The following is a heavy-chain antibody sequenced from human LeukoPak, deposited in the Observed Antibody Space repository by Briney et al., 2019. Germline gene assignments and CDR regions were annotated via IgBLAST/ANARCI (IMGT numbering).Heavy chain of an antibody. D-gene: IGHD2-2*01. J-gene: IGHJ5*02. CDR2: IDPSDSYT. CDR1: GYSFTSYW. V-gene: IGHV5-10-1*01. Sequence: GESLKISCKGSGYSFTSYWISWVRQMPGKGLEWMGRIDPSDSYTNYSPSFQGHVTISADKSISTAYLQWSSLKASDTAIYYCAVEYCSSTSCAPPNWFDPWGQGTLVTVSS. CDR3: AVEYCSSTSCAPPNWFDP.